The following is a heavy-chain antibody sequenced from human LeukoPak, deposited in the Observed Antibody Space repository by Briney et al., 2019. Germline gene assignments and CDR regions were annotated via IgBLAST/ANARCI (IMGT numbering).Heavy chain of an antibody. Sequence: PSETLSLTCAVYGGSFSGYYWSWIRQPPGKGLEWIGEINHSGSTNYNPSLKSRVTISVDTSKNQFSLKLSSVTAADTAVYYCARRYSSSGYFDYWGQGTLVTVSS. V-gene: IGHV4-34*01. CDR2: INHSGST. CDR3: ARRYSSSGYFDY. CDR1: GGSFSGYY. J-gene: IGHJ4*02. D-gene: IGHD6-6*01.